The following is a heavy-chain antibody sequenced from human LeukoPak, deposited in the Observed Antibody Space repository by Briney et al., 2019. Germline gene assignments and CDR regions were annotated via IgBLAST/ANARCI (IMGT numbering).Heavy chain of an antibody. CDR1: GYSFTSYW. CDR2: IDPSDSYT. Sequence: GESLKISCKGSGYSFTSYWISWVRQMPGKGLEWMGRIDPSDSYTNYSPSFQGHVTISADKSISTAYLQWSSLKASDTAMYYCARLRLRGVSQCQLLFRGAFDIWGQGTMVTVSS. J-gene: IGHJ3*02. D-gene: IGHD2-2*01. V-gene: IGHV5-10-1*01. CDR3: ARLRLRGVSQCQLLFRGAFDI.